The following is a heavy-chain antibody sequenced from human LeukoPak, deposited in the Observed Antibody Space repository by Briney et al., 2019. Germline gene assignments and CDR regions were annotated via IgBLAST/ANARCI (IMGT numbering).Heavy chain of an antibody. CDR3: ARDLRSELDYHYGMDV. CDR2: TYSAGST. CDR1: GFTVSSNY. Sequence: GGSLRLSCAASGFTVSSNYMSWVRQAPGKGLEWVSVTYSAGSTDYADSVKGRFTISRYNSKNTLYLQMDSLRPEDTAVYYCARDLRSELDYHYGMDVWGQGTTVTVSS. V-gene: IGHV3-53*04. D-gene: IGHD6-6*01. J-gene: IGHJ6*02.